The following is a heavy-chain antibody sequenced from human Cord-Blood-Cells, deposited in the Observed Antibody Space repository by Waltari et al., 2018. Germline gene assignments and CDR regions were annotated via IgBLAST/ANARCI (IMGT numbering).Heavy chain of an antibody. CDR3: ARADVGAKFDP. V-gene: IGHV1-3*01. Sequence: QVQLVQSGAEVKKPGASVKVSCKASGYTFTSYAMHWGRQAPGQRLEWMGWINAGNGNTKYSQKFQGRVTITRDTSASTAYMELSSLRSEDTAVYYCARADVGAKFDPWGQGTLVTVSS. CDR1: GYTFTSYA. D-gene: IGHD1-26*01. CDR2: INAGNGNT. J-gene: IGHJ5*02.